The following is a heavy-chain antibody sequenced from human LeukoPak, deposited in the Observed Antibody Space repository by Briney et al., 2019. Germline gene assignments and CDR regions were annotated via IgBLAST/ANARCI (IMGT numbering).Heavy chain of an antibody. CDR1: GFTFSSYA. D-gene: IGHD1-26*01. V-gene: IGHV3-23*01. Sequence: GGSLRLSCAASGFTFSSYAMSWVRQAPGKGLEWVSAISASGGSTYHADSVKGRFTISRDNAKDSLYLQMNSLRAEDTAVYYCARDESGSYSYYYGMDVWGQGTTVTVSS. CDR3: ARDESGSYSYYYGMDV. J-gene: IGHJ6*02. CDR2: ISASGGST.